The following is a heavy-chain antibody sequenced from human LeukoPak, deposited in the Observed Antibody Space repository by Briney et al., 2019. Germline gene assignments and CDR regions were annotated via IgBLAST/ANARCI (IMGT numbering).Heavy chain of an antibody. CDR3: ARDHSYGANLWFDP. CDR1: GFTVSSNY. V-gene: IGHV3-21*01. J-gene: IGHJ5*02. Sequence: GGSLRLSCAASGFTVSSNYMNWVRQAPGKGLEWVSSISSSSTYIYYADSVKGRFTISRDNAKKSLYLQMNSLRAEDTAVYYCARDHSYGANLWFDPWGQGTLVTVSS. CDR2: ISSSSTYI. D-gene: IGHD4/OR15-4a*01.